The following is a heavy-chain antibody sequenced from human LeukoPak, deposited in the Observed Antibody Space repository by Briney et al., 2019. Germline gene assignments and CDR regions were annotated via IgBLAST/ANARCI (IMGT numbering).Heavy chain of an antibody. CDR1: GGSISSGSYY. CDR3: ARQGVDTARVSMDV. Sequence: SETLSLTCTVSGGSISSGSYYWGWIRQPPGKGLEWIGSIYYSGSTYYNPSLKSRVTISVDTSKNQFSLKLSSVTAADTAVYYCARQGVDTARVSMDVWGKGTTVTVSS. J-gene: IGHJ6*03. D-gene: IGHD5-18*01. V-gene: IGHV4-39*01. CDR2: IYYSGST.